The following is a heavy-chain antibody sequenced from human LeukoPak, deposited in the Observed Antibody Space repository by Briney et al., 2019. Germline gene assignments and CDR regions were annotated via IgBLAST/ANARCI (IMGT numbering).Heavy chain of an antibody. CDR2: ISGGGGGT. CDR3: AKGGYYYDAGGKDDAFDI. V-gene: IGHV3-23*01. CDR1: GFTFSRYT. J-gene: IGHJ3*02. Sequence: GGSLRLSCAVSGFTFSRYTMSWVRQAPRQGLESVSTISGGGGGTYYGDSVKGRFTISRDNSKNTLYVQMNSLRAEDTAVYYCAKGGYYYDAGGKDDAFDIWGQGITVTVSS. D-gene: IGHD3-22*01.